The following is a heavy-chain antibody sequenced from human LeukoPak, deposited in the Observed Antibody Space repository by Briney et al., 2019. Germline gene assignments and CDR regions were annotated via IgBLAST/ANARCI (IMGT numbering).Heavy chain of an antibody. D-gene: IGHD3-22*01. V-gene: IGHV4-39*01. CDR2: LYYSGST. CDR1: GGSISSSSYY. Sequence: SETLSLTCTVSGGSISSSSYYWGWSRQPPGKGLEWIVSLYYSGSTYYNPSLKSRVTISVDTSKNQFSLKLSSVTAADTAVYYCARQGAYLYYDSSGYLDYWGQGTLVTVSS. J-gene: IGHJ4*02. CDR3: ARQGAYLYYDSSGYLDY.